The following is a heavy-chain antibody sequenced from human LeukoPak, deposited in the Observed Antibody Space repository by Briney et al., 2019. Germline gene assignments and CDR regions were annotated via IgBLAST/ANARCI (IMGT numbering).Heavy chain of an antibody. Sequence: GGSLRLSCAVSGFTFSNYWMTWVRQAPGKGLEWVANIKQDGSEKYYVDSVKGRFTISRDNAKSSLYLQMNSLRVEDTAVYYCTRGVTIVPGYWGQGTLVTVSS. CDR2: IKQDGSEK. V-gene: IGHV3-7*01. CDR1: GFTFSNYW. D-gene: IGHD2-8*01. J-gene: IGHJ4*02. CDR3: TRGVTIVPGY.